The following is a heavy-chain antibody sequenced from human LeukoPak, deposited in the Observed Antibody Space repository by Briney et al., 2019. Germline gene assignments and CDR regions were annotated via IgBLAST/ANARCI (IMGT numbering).Heavy chain of an antibody. J-gene: IGHJ4*02. D-gene: IGHD6-19*01. CDR2: ISGGST. Sequence: GGSLRLSCAASGFTFSSYAMSWVRQAPGKGLEWVSAISGGSTYYADSVKGRFTISRDNSKNTLYLQMNSLRAEDTAVYYCARGPAVAGPYYSDYWGQGTLVTVSS. CDR1: GFTFSSYA. V-gene: IGHV3-23*01. CDR3: ARGPAVAGPYYSDY.